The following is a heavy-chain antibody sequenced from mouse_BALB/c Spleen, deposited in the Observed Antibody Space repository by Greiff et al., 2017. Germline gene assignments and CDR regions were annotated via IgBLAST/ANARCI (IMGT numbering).Heavy chain of an antibody. D-gene: IGHD2-3*01. V-gene: IGHV14-3*02. Sequence: EVKLVESGAELVKPGASVKLSCTASGFNIKDTYMHWVKQRPEQGLEWIGRIDPANGNTKYDPKFQGKATITADTSSNTAYLQLSSLTSEDTAVYYCARSDGYYGWFAYWGQGTTLTVSS. CDR1: GFNIKDTY. CDR3: ARSDGYYGWFAY. J-gene: IGHJ2*01. CDR2: IDPANGNT.